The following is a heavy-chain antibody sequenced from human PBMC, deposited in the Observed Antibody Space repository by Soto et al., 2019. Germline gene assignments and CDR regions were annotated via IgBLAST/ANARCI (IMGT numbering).Heavy chain of an antibody. J-gene: IGHJ4*02. D-gene: IGHD3-22*01. Sequence: GGSLRLSCAASGFPFGSHAMSWVRQAPGKGLEWVSLVSGNGGTTNYADSVKGRFTISRDNSRNTLYLQMNSLRAEDTAVYYCARDLGPIVVVITFVYWGQGTLVTVSS. CDR2: VSGNGGTT. CDR1: GFPFGSHA. V-gene: IGHV3-23*01. CDR3: ARDLGPIVVVITFVY.